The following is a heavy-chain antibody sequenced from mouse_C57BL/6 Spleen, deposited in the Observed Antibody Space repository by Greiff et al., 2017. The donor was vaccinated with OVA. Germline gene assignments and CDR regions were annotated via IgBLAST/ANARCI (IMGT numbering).Heavy chain of an antibody. J-gene: IGHJ4*01. V-gene: IGHV2-2*01. CDR1: GFSLTSYG. D-gene: IGHD4-1*01. CDR2: IWSGGST. CDR3: ARKTNWDAMDY. Sequence: QVQLQQSGPGLVQPSQSLSITCTVSGFSLTSYGVHWVRQSPGKGLEWLGVIWSGGSTDYNAAFISRLSISKDNSKSQVFFKINSLQADDTAIYYCARKTNWDAMDYWGQGTSVTVSS.